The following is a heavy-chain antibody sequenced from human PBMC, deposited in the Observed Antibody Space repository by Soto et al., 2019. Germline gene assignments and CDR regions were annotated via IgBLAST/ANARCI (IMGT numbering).Heavy chain of an antibody. CDR2: IRSKAYGGTT. J-gene: IGHJ6*03. Sequence: GGSLRLSCTASGFTFGDYAMSWFRQAPGKGLEWVGFIRSKAYGGTTEYAASVKGRFTISRDDSKSIAYLQMNSLKTEDTAVYYCTRDYLYSGVRVASPGYYYYMAVWGKGTTVTVSS. D-gene: IGHD1-26*01. CDR3: TRDYLYSGVRVASPGYYYYMAV. CDR1: GFTFGDYA. V-gene: IGHV3-49*03.